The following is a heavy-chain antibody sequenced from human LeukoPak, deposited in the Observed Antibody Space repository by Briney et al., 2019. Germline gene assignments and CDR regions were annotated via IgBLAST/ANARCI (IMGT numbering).Heavy chain of an antibody. V-gene: IGHV1-2*02. CDR2: INPNSGGT. CDR1: GYTFTGYY. CDR3: ARVYYGYSYGPGGY. D-gene: IGHD5-18*01. J-gene: IGHJ4*02. Sequence: ASVKVSCKSSGYTFTGYYMHWVRPAPGQGLEWMGWINPNSGGTNYAQKFQGRVTMTRDTSISTAYMELSRLRSDDTAVYYCARVYYGYSYGPGGYWGQGTLVTVSS.